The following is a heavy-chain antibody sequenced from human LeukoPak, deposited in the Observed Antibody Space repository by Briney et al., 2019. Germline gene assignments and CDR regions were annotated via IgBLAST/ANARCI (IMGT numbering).Heavy chain of an antibody. D-gene: IGHD4-17*01. CDR1: GFTVSSYY. J-gene: IGHJ3*01. CDR2: LYSDGVT. Sequence: PGGSLRLSCAVSGFTVSSYYMSRVCQAPEKGLQWVSILYSDGVTYYADSVKGRFTISRDNSRSTLYLQMKSLRAEDTAVYFCARLAFHRVTTDQITDAYDVWGQGTMVTVSS. V-gene: IGHV3-66*04. CDR3: ARLAFHRVTTDQITDAYDV.